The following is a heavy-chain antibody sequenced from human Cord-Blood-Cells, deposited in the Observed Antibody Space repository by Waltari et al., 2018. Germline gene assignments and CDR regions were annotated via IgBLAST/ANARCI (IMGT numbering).Heavy chain of an antibody. CDR3: ARADIVLMVYGDY. V-gene: IGHV4-34*01. Sequence: LQLQQCGAGLLKPSAIRSPTCADSGGPISGDYRSWLRQPPGTGLEWIGEINHSGSTNYNPSLKSRVTISVDTSKNQFSLKLSSVTAADTAVYYCARADIVLMVYGDYWGQGTLVTVSS. D-gene: IGHD2-8*01. J-gene: IGHJ4*02. CDR1: GGPISGDY. CDR2: INHSGST.